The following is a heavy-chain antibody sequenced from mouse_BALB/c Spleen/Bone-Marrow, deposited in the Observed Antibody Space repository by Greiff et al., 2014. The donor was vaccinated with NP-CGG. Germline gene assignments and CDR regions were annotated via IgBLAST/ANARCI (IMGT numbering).Heavy chain of an antibody. CDR3: TGWDQFAY. D-gene: IGHD4-1*01. V-gene: IGHV6-6*02. J-gene: IGHJ3*01. Sequence: DVKLVESGGGLVQPGGSMKLTCVASGFTFSSYWMSWVRQSPEKGLEWVAEIRLKSDNYATHYAESVKGKFTISRDDSKSRLYLQMNSLRAEDPGIYYCTGWDQFAYWGQGTLVTVSA. CDR2: IRLKSDNYAT. CDR1: GFTFSSYW.